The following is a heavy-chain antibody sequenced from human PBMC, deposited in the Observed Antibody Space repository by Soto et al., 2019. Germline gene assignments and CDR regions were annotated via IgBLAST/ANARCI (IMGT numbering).Heavy chain of an antibody. Sequence: QITLKESGPTLVKPTQTLTLTCTFSGFSLNTSGLGVGWIRQPPGKALEWLALIYWDDDEYYSPSLKSRLTITKDTSKNQVVLSMANMDPVDTATYDCVHRPYCDTCDAGIWWFDPWGQGTLVTVSS. J-gene: IGHJ5*02. V-gene: IGHV2-5*02. CDR1: GFSLNTSGLG. CDR2: IYWDDDE. CDR3: VHRPYCDTCDAGIWWFDP. D-gene: IGHD2-21*01.